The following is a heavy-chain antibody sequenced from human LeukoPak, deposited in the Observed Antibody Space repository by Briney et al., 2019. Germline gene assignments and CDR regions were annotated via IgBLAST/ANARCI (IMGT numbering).Heavy chain of an antibody. J-gene: IGHJ4*02. CDR2: ISSSGSTI. Sequence: GGSLRLSCAASGFTFSSYEMNWVRQAPGKGLEWVSYISSSGSTIYYADSVKGRFTISRDNAKNSLYLQMNSLRAEDTAVYYCARVGFPYYFDYWGQGTLVTVSS. CDR3: ARVGFPYYFDY. D-gene: IGHD3-10*01. V-gene: IGHV3-48*03. CDR1: GFTFSSYE.